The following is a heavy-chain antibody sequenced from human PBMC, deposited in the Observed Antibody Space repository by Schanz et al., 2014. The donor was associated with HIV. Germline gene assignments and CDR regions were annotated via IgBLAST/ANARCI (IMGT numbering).Heavy chain of an antibody. CDR1: GFTFSSSG. CDR2: MWYDESHK. CDR3: ARGGIWEWDQPDFDY. Sequence: VQLVESGGGVVQPGRSLRLSCTASGFTFSSSGMHWVRQAPGKGLEWVAAMWYDESHKGYADSVKGRFTISRDNSKNTLYLQMNSLRAEDTAVYYCARGGIWEWDQPDFDYWGQGTLVTVS. V-gene: IGHV3-33*01. D-gene: IGHD2-15*01. J-gene: IGHJ4*02.